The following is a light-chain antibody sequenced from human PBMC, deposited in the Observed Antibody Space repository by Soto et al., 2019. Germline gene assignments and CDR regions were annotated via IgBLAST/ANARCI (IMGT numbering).Light chain of an antibody. J-gene: IGKJ1*01. Sequence: EIVLTQSPATLSLSPGARATLSCRASQSVRSYLAWYQQKPGQAPRLLIYGAFKRATGIPDRFSGSGSGTDFTLTISRMEPEDFAVYYCQQYHSSPRTVGQGTKVDIK. CDR3: QQYHSSPRT. CDR1: QSVRSY. CDR2: GAF. V-gene: IGKV3-20*01.